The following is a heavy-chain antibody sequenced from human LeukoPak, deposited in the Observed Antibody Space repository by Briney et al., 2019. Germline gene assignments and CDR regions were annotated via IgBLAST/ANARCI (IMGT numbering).Heavy chain of an antibody. Sequence: SETLSLTCTVSGGSISSSSYYWSWIRQPPGKGLEWIGEINHSGSTNYNPSLKSRVTISVDTSKNQFSLKLSSVTAADTAVNYCARSLGEPPRTGWFDPWGQGTLVTVSS. J-gene: IGHJ5*02. D-gene: IGHD3-10*01. CDR3: ARSLGEPPRTGWFDP. CDR2: INHSGST. CDR1: GGSISSSSYY. V-gene: IGHV4-39*07.